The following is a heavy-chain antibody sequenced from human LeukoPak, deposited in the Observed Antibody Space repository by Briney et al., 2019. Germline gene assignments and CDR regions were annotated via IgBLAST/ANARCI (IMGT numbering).Heavy chain of an antibody. J-gene: IGHJ4*02. CDR2: IKQDGSEK. Sequence: GGSLRLSCAASGFTFSSYWMSWVRQAPGKGLEWVANIKQDGSEKYYVGSVKGRFTISRDNAKNSLYLQMNSLRAEDTAVYYCARDMITFGGVIVPFDYWGQGTLVTVSS. D-gene: IGHD3-16*02. CDR3: ARDMITFGGVIVPFDY. V-gene: IGHV3-7*01. CDR1: GFTFSSYW.